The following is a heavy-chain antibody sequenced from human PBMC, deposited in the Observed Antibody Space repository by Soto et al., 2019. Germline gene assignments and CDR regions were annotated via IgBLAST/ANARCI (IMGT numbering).Heavy chain of an antibody. Sequence: QVQLVQSGAEVKKPGSSVKVSCKASGGTFSSYAISWVRQAPGQGLEWMGGIIPIFGTANYAQKFQGRVTVTADKTTSTDKMELSSLRSEDTAVYYCERSSYASSGYYIYWYFDLWGRFTLVSVSS. V-gene: IGHV1-69*06. CDR1: GGTFSSYA. CDR3: ERSSYASSGYYIYWYFDL. D-gene: IGHD3-22*01. J-gene: IGHJ2*01. CDR2: IIPIFGTA.